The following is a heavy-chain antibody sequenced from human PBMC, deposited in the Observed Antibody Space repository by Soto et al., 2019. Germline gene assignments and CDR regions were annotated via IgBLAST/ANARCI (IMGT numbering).Heavy chain of an antibody. V-gene: IGHV5-51*01. CDR3: ERGARGYRGLDY. Sequence: WESLNISCQVSGYTFTNFWITWLRQMPGKGLEWMGIIYPGDSETRYSPSFQGQVTISTDKSISTAYLQWGSLKASDTAMYYCERGARGYRGLDYWGQGTLVTVSS. J-gene: IGHJ4*02. CDR1: GYTFTNFW. CDR2: IYPGDSET. D-gene: IGHD3-10*01.